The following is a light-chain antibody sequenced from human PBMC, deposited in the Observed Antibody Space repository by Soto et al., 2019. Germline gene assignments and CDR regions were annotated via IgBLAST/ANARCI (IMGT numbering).Light chain of an antibody. CDR2: WAS. J-gene: IGKJ4*01. V-gene: IGKV4-1*01. CDR1: QGVLYSSNNKNY. CDR3: QQYYNSPLT. Sequence: DIVMTQSPDSLAVSLGERATINCKSSQGVLYSSNNKNYLAWYQQKRGQPPKVLIYWASTRESGVPDRFSGSGSGTDFTLTINSLQAEDVAVYYCQQYYNSPLTFGGGTKVDIK.